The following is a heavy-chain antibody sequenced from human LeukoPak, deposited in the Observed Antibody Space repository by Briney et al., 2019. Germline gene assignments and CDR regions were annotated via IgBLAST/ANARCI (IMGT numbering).Heavy chain of an antibody. Sequence: GSLRLSCAASGFTFSSYSMNWVRQAPGKGLEWVSSISSSSSYIYYADSVKGRFTISRDNAKNSLYLQMNSLRAEDTAVYYCARVRVSSIPGIAVAGTTRLFDYWGQGTLVTVSS. V-gene: IGHV3-21*01. D-gene: IGHD6-19*01. CDR3: ARVRVSSIPGIAVAGTTRLFDY. CDR1: GFTFSSYS. CDR2: ISSSSSYI. J-gene: IGHJ4*02.